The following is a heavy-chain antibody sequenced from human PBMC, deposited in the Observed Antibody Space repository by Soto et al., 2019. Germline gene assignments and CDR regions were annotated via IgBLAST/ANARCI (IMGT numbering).Heavy chain of an antibody. D-gene: IGHD3-3*01. V-gene: IGHV3-23*01. J-gene: IGHJ6*02. CDR3: AKGYGVLQITMFGVVIDYYYYGMDV. CDR1: GFTFSSYA. Sequence: GGSLRLSCAASGFTFSSYAMSWVRQAPGKGLEWVSAISGSGGSTYYADSVKGRFTISRDNSKNTLYLQMNSLRAEDTAVYYWAKGYGVLQITMFGVVIDYYYYGMDVWRQGSTVTVCS. CDR2: ISGSGGST.